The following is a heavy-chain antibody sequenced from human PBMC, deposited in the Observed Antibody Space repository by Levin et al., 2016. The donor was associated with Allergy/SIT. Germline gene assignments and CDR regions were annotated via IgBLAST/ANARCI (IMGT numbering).Heavy chain of an antibody. V-gene: IGHV3-11*06. Sequence: WIRQPPGKGLEWLSYISPDSGSTNYAASVKGRFTISRDNAKYSVYLQLNSLRAEDTAMYYCSRDPRQVDYWGLGTLVTVSS. J-gene: IGHJ4*02. CDR3: SRDPRQVDY. CDR2: ISPDSGST.